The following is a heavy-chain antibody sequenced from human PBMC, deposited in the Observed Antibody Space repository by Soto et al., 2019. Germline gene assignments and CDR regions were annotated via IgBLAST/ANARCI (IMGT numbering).Heavy chain of an antibody. Sequence: SQTLSLTCAISGDSVSSNSAAWHWIRQSPSRGLEWLGRTYYRSKWYNDYAISVKSRITINPDTSKNQLSLQLNSVTPEDTVVYYCVRDNIVGGMDLFDYWGQGTLVTVSS. D-gene: IGHD1-26*01. CDR3: VRDNIVGGMDLFDY. J-gene: IGHJ4*02. V-gene: IGHV6-1*01. CDR2: TYYRSKWYN. CDR1: GDSVSSNSAA.